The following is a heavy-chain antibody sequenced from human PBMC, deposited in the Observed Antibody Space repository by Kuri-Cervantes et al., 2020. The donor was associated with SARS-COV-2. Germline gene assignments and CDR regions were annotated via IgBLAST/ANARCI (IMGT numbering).Heavy chain of an antibody. CDR2: IYYSGST. CDR3: ARVNDYYFDY. Sequence: LRLSCTVSGGSISSYYWSWIRQPPGKGLEWIGYIYYSGSTNYNPSLKSRVTISVDTSKNQFSLKLSSVTAADTAVYYCARVNDYYFDYWGQGTLVTVSS. D-gene: IGHD1-1*01. CDR1: GGSISSYY. J-gene: IGHJ4*02. V-gene: IGHV4-59*01.